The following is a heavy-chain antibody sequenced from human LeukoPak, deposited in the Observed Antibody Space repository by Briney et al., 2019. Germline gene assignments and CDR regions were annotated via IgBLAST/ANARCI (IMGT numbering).Heavy chain of an antibody. J-gene: IGHJ4*02. CDR1: GYGFTSYW. D-gene: IGHD3-22*01. CDR3: ARYYYDSSGYPPTYYFDY. CDR2: VYPGDSDT. Sequence: GESLKISCKGFGYGFTSYWIGWVRQMPGKGLEWMGIVYPGDSDTRYSPSFQGQVTISADKSISTAYLQWSSLKASDTAMYYCARYYYDSSGYPPTYYFDYWGQGTLVTVSS. V-gene: IGHV5-51*01.